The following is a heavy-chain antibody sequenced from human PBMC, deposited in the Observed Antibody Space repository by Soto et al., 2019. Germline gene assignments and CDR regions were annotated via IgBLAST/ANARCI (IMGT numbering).Heavy chain of an antibody. J-gene: IGHJ3*01. CDR3: AKDPNTDYIGGFEF. D-gene: IGHD4-4*01. V-gene: IGHV3-30*18. CDR2: ISYDGSNK. Sequence: LRLSCAASGFTFSSYGMHWVRQAPGKGLEWVAVISYDGSNKYYADSVKGRFTISRDNSKSTLSLQMSSLRAEDTAVYYCAKDPNTDYIGGFEFGGPGTMVTVSS. CDR1: GFTFSSYG.